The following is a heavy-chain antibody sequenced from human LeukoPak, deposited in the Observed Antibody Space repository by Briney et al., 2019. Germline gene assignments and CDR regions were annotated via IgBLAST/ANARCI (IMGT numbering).Heavy chain of an antibody. CDR3: AGMGGWYDYYFDY. CDR1: GYVFTSYG. J-gene: IGHJ4*02. CDR2: ISSHTGDT. Sequence: ASVRVSCKASGYVFTSYGISWVRQAPGQGLEWMGWISSHTGDTRYAQRFQDRVTMTTDISTTTAYLDLRSLRSEDTAVYYCAGMGGWYDYYFDYWGQGTLVTVSS. V-gene: IGHV1-18*01. D-gene: IGHD6-19*01.